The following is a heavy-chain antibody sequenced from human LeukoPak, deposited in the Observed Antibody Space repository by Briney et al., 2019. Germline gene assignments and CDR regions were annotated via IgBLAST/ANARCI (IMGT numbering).Heavy chain of an antibody. J-gene: IGHJ4*02. CDR2: ISWNSGSI. D-gene: IGHD3-22*01. CDR3: AKGSTYYNPFDY. CDR1: GFTFDDYA. V-gene: IGHV3-9*01. Sequence: PGRSLRLSCAASGFTFDDYAMHWVRHAPGKGLEWVSGISWNSGSIGYADSVKGRFTISRDNAKNSLYLQMNSLRAEDTALYYCAKGSTYYNPFDYWGQGTLVTVAS.